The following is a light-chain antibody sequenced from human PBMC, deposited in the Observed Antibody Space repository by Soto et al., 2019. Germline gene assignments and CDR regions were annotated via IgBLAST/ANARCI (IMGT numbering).Light chain of an antibody. CDR2: AAS. J-gene: IGKJ1*01. CDR3: QQLKSHPRT. CDR1: QGISSY. V-gene: IGKV1-9*01. Sequence: IQLTQSPSSLSASVGDRVTITCRASQGISSYFAWYQQIPGKAPKLLIYAASTLQSGVPSRFSGSGSGTDFTLTISSLQPEDFGTYYCQQLKSHPRTVGQGTKVDIK.